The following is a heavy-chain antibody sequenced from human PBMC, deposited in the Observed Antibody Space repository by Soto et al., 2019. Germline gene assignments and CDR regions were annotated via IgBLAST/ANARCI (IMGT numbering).Heavy chain of an antibody. CDR3: ARGSLHYYYYYGMDV. CDR2: IWYDGSNK. V-gene: IGHV3-33*01. CDR1: GFPFSSYC. Sequence: GGSLSLSCAASGFPFSSYCMHWVRQAPGKGLEWVAVIWYDGSNKYYADSVKGRFTISRDNSKNTLYLQMNSLRAEDTAVYYCARGSLHYYYYYGMDVWGQGTTVTVSS. J-gene: IGHJ6*02.